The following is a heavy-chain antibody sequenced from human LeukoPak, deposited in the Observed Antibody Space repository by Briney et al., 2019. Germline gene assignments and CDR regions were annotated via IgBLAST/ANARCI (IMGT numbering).Heavy chain of an antibody. CDR3: ARDKPFGGLGSHFDY. D-gene: IGHD3-10*01. Sequence: GGSLRLSCAASGFTFSSYSMNWVRQAPGKGLEWVSSISSSSSYIYYADSVEGRFTISRDNAKNSLYLQMNSLRVEDTAIYFCARDKPFGGLGSHFDYWGQGILVTVSS. CDR2: ISSSSSYI. CDR1: GFTFSSYS. V-gene: IGHV3-21*01. J-gene: IGHJ4*02.